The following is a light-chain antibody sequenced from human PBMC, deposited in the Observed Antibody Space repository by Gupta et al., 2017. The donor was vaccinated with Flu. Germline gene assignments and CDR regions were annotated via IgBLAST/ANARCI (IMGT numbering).Light chain of an antibody. V-gene: IGKV3-20*01. CDR1: QSINYYY. J-gene: IGKJ2*01. Sequence: IVLTQSPGTLSLSPGEGATLSCRASQSINYYYLAWYQQKPGQAPRLLIYGASSRATGIPDRFSGSGSGTDFTLTISRLEPEDFAVYYCQHDDTSPYNFGQGTKLEIK. CDR3: QHDDTSPYN. CDR2: GAS.